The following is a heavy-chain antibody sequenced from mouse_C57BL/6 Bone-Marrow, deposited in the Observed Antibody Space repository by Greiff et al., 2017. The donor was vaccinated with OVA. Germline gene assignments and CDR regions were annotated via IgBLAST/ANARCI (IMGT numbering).Heavy chain of an antibody. D-gene: IGHD2-3*01. Sequence: VKLMESGAELARPGASVKMSCKASGYTFTSYTMHWVKQRPGQGLEWIGYINPSSGYTKYNQKFKDKATLTADKSSSTAYMQLSSLTSEDSAVYYCARDYDVGGWFAYWGQGTLVTVSA. J-gene: IGHJ3*01. V-gene: IGHV1-4*01. CDR1: GYTFTSYT. CDR2: INPSSGYT. CDR3: ARDYDVGGWFAY.